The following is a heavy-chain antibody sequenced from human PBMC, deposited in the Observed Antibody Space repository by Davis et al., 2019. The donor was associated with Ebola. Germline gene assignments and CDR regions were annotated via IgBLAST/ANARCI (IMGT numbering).Heavy chain of an antibody. V-gene: IGHV3-74*01. CDR2: IDTDGSTT. J-gene: IGHJ4*02. CDR3: ARDVGGRAGY. CDR1: EFTFRSYW. Sequence: PGGSLRLSCVGSEFTFRSYWFHWVPQAPGKGLEWVSRIDTDGSTTNYADSVRGRFTISIDNSKNKLFLQMNSLRADDTAVYYCARDVGGRAGYWGQGTLVTVSS.